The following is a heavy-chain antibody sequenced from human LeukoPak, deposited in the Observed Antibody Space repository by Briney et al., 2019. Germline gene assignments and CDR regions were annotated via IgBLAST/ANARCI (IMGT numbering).Heavy chain of an antibody. CDR2: ISAYNGNT. J-gene: IGHJ4*02. CDR1: GYTFTSYG. Sequence: ASVKVSCKASGYTFTSYGISWVRQAPGQGLEWMGWISAYNGNTNYAQKLQGRVTMTTDTSTSTAYMELRSLRSDDTAVYYCARAMNWNVAPGVSGYWGQGTLVTVSS. D-gene: IGHD1-1*01. V-gene: IGHV1-18*01. CDR3: ARAMNWNVAPGVSGY.